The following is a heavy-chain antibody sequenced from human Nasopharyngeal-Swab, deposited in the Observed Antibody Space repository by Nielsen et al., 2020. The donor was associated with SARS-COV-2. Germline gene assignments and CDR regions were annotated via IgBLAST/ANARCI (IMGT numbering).Heavy chain of an antibody. CDR1: GFTFSSYS. D-gene: IGHD3-16*02. J-gene: IGHJ4*02. V-gene: IGHV3-21*01. CDR2: ISSSSSYI. Sequence: GGSLRLSCAASGFTFSSYSMNWVRQAPGKGLEWVSSISSSSSYIYYADSGKVRFTISRDNAKNSLYLQMNSLRAEDTAVYYCARSLRGGSLHYWGQGTLVTVSS. CDR3: ARSLRGGSLHY.